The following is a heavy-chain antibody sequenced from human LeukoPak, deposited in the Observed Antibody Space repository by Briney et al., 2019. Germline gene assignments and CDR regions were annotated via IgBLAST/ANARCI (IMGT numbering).Heavy chain of an antibody. D-gene: IGHD3-9*01. J-gene: IGHJ6*03. CDR2: INPSGGST. Sequence: EASVKVSCKASGYTFTSYYMHWVRQAPGQGLEWMGIINPSGGSTSYAQKFQGRVTMTRDMSTSTVYMELSSLRSEDTAVYYCARANVLRYFDWSHEHYYMDVWGKGTTVTVSS. CDR1: GYTFTSYY. CDR3: ARANVLRYFDWSHEHYYMDV. V-gene: IGHV1-46*01.